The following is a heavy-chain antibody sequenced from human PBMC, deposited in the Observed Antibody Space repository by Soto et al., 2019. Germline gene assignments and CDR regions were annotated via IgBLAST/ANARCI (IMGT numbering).Heavy chain of an antibody. CDR3: ARWPDGYYYYGMDV. J-gene: IGHJ6*02. V-gene: IGHV1-8*01. CDR1: GYTFTSYD. CDR2: MNPNSGNT. Sequence: QVQLVQSGAEVKQPAASVKVSCKASGYTFTSYDINWVRQATGQGLEWMGWMNPNSGNTGYAQKFQGRVTITRNTSISTAYMELSSLRSEDTAVYYCARWPDGYYYYGMDVWGQGTTVTVSS.